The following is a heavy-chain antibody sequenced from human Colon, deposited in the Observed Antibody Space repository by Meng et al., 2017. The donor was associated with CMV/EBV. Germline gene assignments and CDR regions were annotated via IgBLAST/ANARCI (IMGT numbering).Heavy chain of an antibody. V-gene: IGHV1-18*01. CDR2: ISAYNGNT. J-gene: IGHJ4*02. CDR3: ARDRITIVGVARFDY. D-gene: IGHD3-3*01. Sequence: ASVKVSCKASGYTFTSYGISWVRQAPGQGLEWMGWISAYNGNTNYAQKLQGRVTMTTDTSTSTAYMELRSLRSDDTAVYYCARDRITIVGVARFDYWGQGTLVTVSS. CDR1: GYTFTSYG.